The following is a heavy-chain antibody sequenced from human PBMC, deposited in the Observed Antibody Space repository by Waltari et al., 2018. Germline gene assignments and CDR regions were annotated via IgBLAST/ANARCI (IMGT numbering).Heavy chain of an antibody. Sequence: SGGDLVQPGGSLRLSCAASGFTFSRSWMTWVRQAPGKGLEWVGNIQQNGSEKWYADSVRGRFTISRDNAMNSLYLQMNSLRVEDTAVYYCARDLVATPPWGQGTLVTVSS. V-gene: IGHV3-7*01. D-gene: IGHD2-21*02. CDR2: IQQNGSEK. J-gene: IGHJ5*02. CDR3: ARDLVATPP. CDR1: GFTFSRSW.